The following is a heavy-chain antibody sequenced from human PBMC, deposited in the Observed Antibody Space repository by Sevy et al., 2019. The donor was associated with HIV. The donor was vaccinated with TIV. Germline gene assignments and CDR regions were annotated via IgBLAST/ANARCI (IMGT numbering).Heavy chain of an antibody. J-gene: IGHJ4*02. V-gene: IGHV1-58*01. CDR3: AGHPAGYSERGDYFDY. CDR1: GFTVSSSA. Sequence: ASVKVSCKASGFTVSSSAVQWVRQARGQRLEWIGWIVVGSAKTNYAQKFQERVTITRDMSTSTAYMELSSLRSEDTAVYYCAGHPAGYSERGDYFDYWGQGTLVTVSS. D-gene: IGHD2-15*01. CDR2: IVVGSAKT.